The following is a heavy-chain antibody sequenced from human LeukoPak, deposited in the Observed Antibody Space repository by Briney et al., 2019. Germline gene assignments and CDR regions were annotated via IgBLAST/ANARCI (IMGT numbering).Heavy chain of an antibody. V-gene: IGHV1-18*01. D-gene: IGHD3-22*01. Sequence: ASVKVSCKASGYTFASYGISWVRQAPGQGLEWMGGIRGHNGYTNYGQKLQGRVTMTRDTTTSTAYMELRSLRSDDTAVFYCARDVGNYYYDGSGYYGPPLFDYWGQGTLVTVSS. CDR3: ARDVGNYYYDGSGYYGPPLFDY. J-gene: IGHJ4*02. CDR1: GYTFASYG. CDR2: IRGHNGYT.